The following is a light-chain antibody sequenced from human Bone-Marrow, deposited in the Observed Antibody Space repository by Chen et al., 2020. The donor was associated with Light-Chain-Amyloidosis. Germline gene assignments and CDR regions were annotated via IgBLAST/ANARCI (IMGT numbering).Light chain of an antibody. Sequence: NFMLTQPHSVSESPGKTVIISCTRSSGSIATNYVQWYQQRPGSSPTTVIYEDDQRPSGVPDRFSGYNDRSSNSASLTISGLKTEDEDDYYCQSYQGSSQGVFGGGTKLTVL. CDR2: EDD. J-gene: IGLJ3*02. V-gene: IGLV6-57*01. CDR1: SGSIATNY. CDR3: QSYQGSSQGV.